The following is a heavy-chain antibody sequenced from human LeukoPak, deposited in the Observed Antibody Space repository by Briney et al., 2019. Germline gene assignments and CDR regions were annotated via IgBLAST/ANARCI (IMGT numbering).Heavy chain of an antibody. CDR2: INPNSGGT. Sequence: ASVKVSCKASGSTFTGYYMHWVRQAPGQGLEWMGWINPNSGGTIYAQKLQGRVTMTTDTSTSTAYMELRSLRSDDTAVYYCARDRMYSSGRTAGYAFDIWGQGTMVTVSS. CDR1: GSTFTGYY. CDR3: ARDRMYSSGRTAGYAFDI. V-gene: IGHV1-2*02. D-gene: IGHD6-19*01. J-gene: IGHJ3*02.